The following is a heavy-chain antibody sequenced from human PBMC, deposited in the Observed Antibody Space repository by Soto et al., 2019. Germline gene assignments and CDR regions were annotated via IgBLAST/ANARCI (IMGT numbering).Heavy chain of an antibody. V-gene: IGHV4-30-4*01. CDR2: IYDSGIS. J-gene: IGHJ3*01. Sequence: QVQLQESGPGLVKTSETLSLACSVSGAIVTSGENYWSWVRQAPGKGLEWLGYIYDSGISYYTPALRSRLMLSLDRGEEGGGGGVGGGGGGEGGGYFCVRNLAHGYTGNVWGHGTMVTVSS. D-gene: IGHD5-18*01. CDR3: VRNLAHGYTGNV. CDR1: GAIVTSGENY.